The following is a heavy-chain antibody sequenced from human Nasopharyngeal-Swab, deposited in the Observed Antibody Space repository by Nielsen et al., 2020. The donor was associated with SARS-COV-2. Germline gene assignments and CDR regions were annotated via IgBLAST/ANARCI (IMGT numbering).Heavy chain of an antibody. CDR1: GFTFSSYA. CDR2: ISYDGSNK. J-gene: IGHJ6*02. Sequence: SLKISCAASGFTFSSYAMHWVRQAPGKGLEWVAVISYDGSNKYYADSVKGRFTISRDNSKNTLYLQMNSLRAEDTAVYYCAIETRYCSGGSCSTGGMDVWGQGTTVTVSS. D-gene: IGHD2-15*01. CDR3: AIETRYCSGGSCSTGGMDV. V-gene: IGHV3-30*04.